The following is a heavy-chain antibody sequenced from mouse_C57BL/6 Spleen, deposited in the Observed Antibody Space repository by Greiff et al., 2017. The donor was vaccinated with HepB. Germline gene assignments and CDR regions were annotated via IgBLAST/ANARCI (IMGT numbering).Heavy chain of an antibody. CDR2: IDPSDSYT. CDR3: ARREPTVGAFAY. CDR1: GYTFTSYW. J-gene: IGHJ3*01. Sequence: VQLQQPGAELVMPGASVKLSCKASGYTFTSYWMHWVKQRPGQGLEWIGEIDPSDSYTNYNQKFKGKSTLTVDKSSSTAYMQLSSLTSEDSAVYYCARREPTVGAFAYWGQGTLVTVSA. V-gene: IGHV1-69*01.